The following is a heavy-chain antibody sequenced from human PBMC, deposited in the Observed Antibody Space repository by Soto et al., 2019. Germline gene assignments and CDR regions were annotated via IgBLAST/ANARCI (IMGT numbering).Heavy chain of an antibody. CDR1: GFTFSDYY. D-gene: IGHD6-13*01. J-gene: IGHJ4*02. V-gene: IGHV3-11*06. Sequence: LRLSCAASGFTFSDYYMSWIRQAPGKGLEWVSYISSSSSYTNYADSVKGRFTISRDNAKNSLYLQMNSLRAEDTAVYYCARVTDLAAAGSNDYWGQGTLVTVSS. CDR3: ARVTDLAAAGSNDY. CDR2: ISSSSSYT.